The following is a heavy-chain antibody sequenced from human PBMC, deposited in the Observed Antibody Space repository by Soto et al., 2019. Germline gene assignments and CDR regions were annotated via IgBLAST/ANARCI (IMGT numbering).Heavy chain of an antibody. V-gene: IGHV1-69*12. CDR3: ATPPMATITYYSGIDV. CDR1: GGTFSSYA. Sequence: QVQLVQSGAEVKKPGSSVRVSCKASGGTFSSYAISWVRQAPGQGLEWMGGLIPIFDTADYAQKFQGRVTITAAESTSTAYMELSSLRSEDTAVYYCATPPMATITYYSGIDVWRQGTTVTVSS. CDR2: LIPIFDTA. J-gene: IGHJ6*02. D-gene: IGHD5-12*01.